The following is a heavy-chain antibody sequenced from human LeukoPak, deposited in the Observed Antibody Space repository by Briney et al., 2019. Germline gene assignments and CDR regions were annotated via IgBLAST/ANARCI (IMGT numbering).Heavy chain of an antibody. CDR3: ARDGSGRYYFDY. V-gene: IGHV4-30-2*01. D-gene: IGHD3-10*01. CDR2: IYHSGST. J-gene: IGHJ4*02. CDR1: GGSISSGGYY. Sequence: SQTLSLTCTVSGGSISSGGYYWSWIRQPPGKGLEWIGYIYHSGSTYYNPSLKSRVTISVDRSRNQFSLKLSSVTAADTAVYHCARDGSGRYYFDYWGQGTLVTVSS.